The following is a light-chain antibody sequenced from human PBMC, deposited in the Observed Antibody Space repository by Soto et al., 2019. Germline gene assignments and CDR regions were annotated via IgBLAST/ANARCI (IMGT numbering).Light chain of an antibody. CDR1: QSVSSN. CDR2: GAS. Sequence: EIVMTQSPATLSVSPGERATLSCRASQSVSSNLAWYQQKPGQAPRLLIYGASTRATGIPARFSGSGSGTEFTLTISSLQSEDFAVYCCQQYGGTFGQGTKVDTK. J-gene: IGKJ1*01. V-gene: IGKV3-15*01. CDR3: QQYGGT.